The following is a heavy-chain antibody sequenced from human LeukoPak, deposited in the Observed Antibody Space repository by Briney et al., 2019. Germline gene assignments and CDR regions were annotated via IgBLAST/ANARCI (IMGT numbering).Heavy chain of an antibody. CDR1: GFTFSSYS. CDR2: ISSGSSTI. V-gene: IGHV3-48*02. D-gene: IGHD3-22*01. CDR3: ASLGRLYYDSSGYYLDY. J-gene: IGHJ4*02. Sequence: GGSLRLSCAASGFTFSSYSMNWVRQAPGKGLEWVSYISSGSSTIYYADSVKGRFTISRDNAKNSLYLQMNSLRDEDTAVYYCASLGRLYYDSSGYYLDYWGQGAPVTVSS.